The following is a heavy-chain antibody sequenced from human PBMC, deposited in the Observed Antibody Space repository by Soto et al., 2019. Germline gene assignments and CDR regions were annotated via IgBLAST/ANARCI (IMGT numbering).Heavy chain of an antibody. Sequence: SETLSLTCTVSGGSISSGDYYWSWIRQPPGRGLEWIGYIYYSGSTYYNPSLKSRVTISVETSKNQFSLKLSSVTAADTAVYYCAREGDYDYVWGSYRYIDYWGQGTLVTVSS. D-gene: IGHD3-16*02. CDR1: GGSISSGDYY. J-gene: IGHJ4*02. V-gene: IGHV4-30-4*01. CDR2: IYYSGST. CDR3: AREGDYDYVWGSYRYIDY.